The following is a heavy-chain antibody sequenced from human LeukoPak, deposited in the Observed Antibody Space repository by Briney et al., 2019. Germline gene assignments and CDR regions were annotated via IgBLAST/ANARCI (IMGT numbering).Heavy chain of an antibody. CDR2: ISSDGDNT. J-gene: IGHJ4*02. D-gene: IGHD4-17*01. Sequence: QPGGSLRLSCSASGFIFSNYGMYWVRQAPGKGLEFVSAISSDGDNTFYADFVKGRFTISRDNSKNTLYLQTSSLRGEGTAEYYCVRGNDYGDGNLYYFGYWGQGTLVTVSS. CDR3: VRGNDYGDGNLYYFGY. V-gene: IGHV3-64D*06. CDR1: GFIFSNYG.